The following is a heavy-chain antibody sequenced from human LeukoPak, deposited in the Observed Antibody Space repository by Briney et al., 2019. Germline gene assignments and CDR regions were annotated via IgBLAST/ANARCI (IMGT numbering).Heavy chain of an antibody. CDR2: IYYSGST. D-gene: IGHD3-16*01. J-gene: IGHJ4*02. Sequence: SETLSLTCTVSGGSISSYYWSWIRQPPGKGLEWIGYIYYSGSTNYNPSLKSRVTISVDTSKNQFSLKLSSVTAADTAVYYCAGDFSGVGGRFDYWGQGTLVTVSS. V-gene: IGHV4-59*01. CDR3: AGDFSGVGGRFDY. CDR1: GGSISSYY.